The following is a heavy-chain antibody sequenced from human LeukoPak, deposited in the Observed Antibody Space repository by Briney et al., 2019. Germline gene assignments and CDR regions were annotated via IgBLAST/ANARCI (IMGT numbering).Heavy chain of an antibody. CDR2: IKQDGDEK. CDR1: GFTFSSYW. D-gene: IGHD2-21*01. CDR3: ARQIDTNFFAY. J-gene: IGHJ4*02. V-gene: IGHV3-7*01. Sequence: QPGGSLRLSCAASGFTFSSYWMSWVRQIPGKGLEWVANIKQDGDEKYYVDSVKGRFTISRDNAKKSLYLQLNSLRAEDTVVYYCARQIDTNFFAYWGQGTLVTVSS.